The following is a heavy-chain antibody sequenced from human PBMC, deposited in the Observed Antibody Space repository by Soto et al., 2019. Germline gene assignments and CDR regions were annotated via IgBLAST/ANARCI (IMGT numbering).Heavy chain of an antibody. J-gene: IGHJ4*02. CDR1: GFTFSSYA. V-gene: IGHV3-23*01. D-gene: IGHD6-19*01. CDR3: ARRSSGWYFDY. CDR2: ISGSGGST. Sequence: EVQLLESGGGLVQPGGSLRLSCAASGFTFSSYAMSWVRQAPGKGLEWVSVISGSGGSTYYADSVKGRFTISRDNSKNTLYVQMNRLRAEDTAVYYCARRSSGWYFDYWGQGTLVTVSS.